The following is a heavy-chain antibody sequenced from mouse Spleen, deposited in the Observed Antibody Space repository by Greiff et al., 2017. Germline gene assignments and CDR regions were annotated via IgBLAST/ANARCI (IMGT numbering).Heavy chain of an antibody. V-gene: IGHV5-9*01. CDR3: ARRSTMITGFAY. J-gene: IGHJ3*01. CDR2: ISSGGGNT. Sequence: DVMLVESGGGLVKLGGSLKLSCAASGFTFSSYAMSWVRQTPEKRLEWVATISSGGGNTYYPDSVKGRFTISRDNAKNTLYLQMSSLKSEDTAMYYCARRSTMITGFAYWGQGTLVTVSA. D-gene: IGHD2-4*01. CDR1: GFTFSSYA.